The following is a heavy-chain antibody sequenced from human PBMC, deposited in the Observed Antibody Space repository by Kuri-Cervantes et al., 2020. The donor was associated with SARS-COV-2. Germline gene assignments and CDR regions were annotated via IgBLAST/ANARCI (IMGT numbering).Heavy chain of an antibody. J-gene: IGHJ6*02. CDR3: ARDRDLAGGMDV. D-gene: IGHD6-13*01. CDR1: GDSVSSNSAA. Sequence: SYAISGDSVSSNSAAWNWIRQSPSRGLEWLGRTFYRSKWYNDYAVSVKSRITINPDTSKNQFSLELNSVTPEDTAVYYCARDRDLAGGMDVWGQGTTVTVSS. CDR2: TFYRSKWYN. V-gene: IGHV6-1*01.